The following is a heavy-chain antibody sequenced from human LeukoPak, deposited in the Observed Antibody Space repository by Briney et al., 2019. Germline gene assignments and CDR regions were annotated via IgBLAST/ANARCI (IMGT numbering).Heavy chain of an antibody. CDR1: GGTFSSYA. CDR2: IIPIFGTA. V-gene: IGHV1-69*06. CDR3: AREPSWLPGGSFDY. Sequence: GASVKVSCKASGGTFSSYAISWVRQAPGQGLEWMGGIIPIFGTANYAQKFQGRVTITADKSTSTAYMELSSLRSEDTAVYYCAREPSWLPGGSFDYWGQGTLVTVSS. D-gene: IGHD3-10*01. J-gene: IGHJ4*02.